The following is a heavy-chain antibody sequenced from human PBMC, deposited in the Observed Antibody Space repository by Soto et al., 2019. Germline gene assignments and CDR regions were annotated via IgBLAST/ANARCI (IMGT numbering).Heavy chain of an antibody. D-gene: IGHD1-1*01. CDR3: TRALNWNGDYFDY. Sequence: SETLSLTCTVSGGSISSSSYYWGWIRQPPGKGLEWIGSIFYTGSTYYNPSLKSRVTISVDTSKNQFSLRLNSVTAADTAVYYCTRALNWNGDYFDYWGQGTLVTVSS. CDR1: GGSISSSSYY. CDR2: IFYTGST. V-gene: IGHV4-39*01. J-gene: IGHJ4*02.